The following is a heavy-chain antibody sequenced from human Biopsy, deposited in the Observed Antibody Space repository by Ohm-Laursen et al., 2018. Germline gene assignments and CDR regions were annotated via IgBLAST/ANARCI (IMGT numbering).Heavy chain of an antibody. D-gene: IGHD3-3*01. Sequence: TLSPTCTVSGGSISSYYWSWIRQPPGKVMEWIASIYYSGTTHKNPSLKSRVTISVDTSQGLLSLDLSSVTAADTAVYYCARVRGGFLEWFDYWGQGTLVTVSS. J-gene: IGHJ5*01. V-gene: IGHV4-59*01. CDR3: ARVRGGFLEWFDY. CDR1: GGSISSYY. CDR2: IYYSGTT.